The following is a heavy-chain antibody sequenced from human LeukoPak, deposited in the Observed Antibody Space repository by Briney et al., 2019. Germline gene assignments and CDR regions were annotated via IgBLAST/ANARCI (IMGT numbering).Heavy chain of an antibody. D-gene: IGHD4-23*01. CDR3: ARPPYGGKGSGDAFDI. J-gene: IGHJ3*02. CDR1: GFTFSSYS. CDR2: ISSSSSTI. Sequence: GGSLRLSCAASGFTFSSYSMNWVRQAPGKGLEWVSYISSSSSTIYYADSVKGRFTISRDNAKNSLYLQMNSLRAEDTAVYYCARPPYGGKGSGDAFDIWGQGTMVTVSS. V-gene: IGHV3-48*01.